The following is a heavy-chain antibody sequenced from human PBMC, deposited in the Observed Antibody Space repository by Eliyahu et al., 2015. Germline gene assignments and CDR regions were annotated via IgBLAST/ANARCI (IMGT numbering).Heavy chain of an antibody. CDR3: ARVDDYGDYGGAFDI. Sequence: EVQLAQSGGGLVKPGGSLRLSCEASGFTLXGHNMHWIRQAPGKGLEWVSSISRSSTYIYYADSVQGRFTISKDSAEKSLYLQMSDLRAEDTAVYYCARVDDYGDYGGAFDIWGPGTRVSVSS. J-gene: IGHJ3*02. D-gene: IGHD4-17*01. CDR2: ISRSSTYI. V-gene: IGHV3-21*01. CDR1: GFTLXGHN.